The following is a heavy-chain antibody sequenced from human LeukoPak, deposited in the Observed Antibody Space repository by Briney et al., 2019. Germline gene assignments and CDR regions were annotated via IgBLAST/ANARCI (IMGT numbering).Heavy chain of an antibody. CDR1: GYTFTGYY. CDR2: INPNSGGT. CDR3: ARALGGGDWYYMDV. D-gene: IGHD2-21*02. Sequence: GASVKVSCKASGYTFTGYYMHWVRQAPGQGLEWMGWINPNSGGTNYAQKFQGRVTMTRDTSISTAYMELSRLRSDDTAVYYCARALGGGDWYYMDVWGKGTTVTVSS. J-gene: IGHJ6*03. V-gene: IGHV1-2*02.